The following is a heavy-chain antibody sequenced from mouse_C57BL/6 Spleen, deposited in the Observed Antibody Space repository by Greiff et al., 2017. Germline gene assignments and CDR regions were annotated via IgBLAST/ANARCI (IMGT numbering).Heavy chain of an antibody. Sequence: VQLVESGPGLVQPSQSLSITCTVSGFSLTSYGVHWVRQSPGKGLEWLGVIWSGGSTDYNAAFISRLSISKDNSKSQVFFKMNSLQADDTAIYYCASPANWDPFAYWGQGTLVTVSA. J-gene: IGHJ3*01. CDR1: GFSLTSYG. CDR2: IWSGGST. CDR3: ASPANWDPFAY. D-gene: IGHD4-1*01. V-gene: IGHV2-2*01.